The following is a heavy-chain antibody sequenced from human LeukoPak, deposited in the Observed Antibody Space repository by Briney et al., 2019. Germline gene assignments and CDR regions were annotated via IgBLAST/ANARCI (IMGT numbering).Heavy chain of an antibody. CDR2: ISGSGGST. CDR1: GFTFSSYG. V-gene: IGHV3-23*01. D-gene: IGHD2-15*01. CDR3: ARGGRGRYCSGGSCLAYFDY. J-gene: IGHJ4*02. Sequence: GGTLRLSCAASGFTFSSYGMSWVRQAPGKGLEWVSAISGSGGSTYYADSVKGRFTISRDNSKNTLYLQMNSLRAEDTAVYYCARGGRGRYCSGGSCLAYFDYWGQGTLVTVSS.